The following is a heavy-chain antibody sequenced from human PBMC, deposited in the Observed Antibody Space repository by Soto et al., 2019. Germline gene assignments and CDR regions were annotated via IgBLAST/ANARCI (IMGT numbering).Heavy chain of an antibody. D-gene: IGHD6-13*01. J-gene: IGHJ4*02. CDR1: GFTFSSYA. CDR2: ISSNGGST. V-gene: IGHV3-64*01. Sequence: EVQLVESGGGLVQPGGSLRLSCAASGFTFSSYAMHWVRQAPGKGLEYVSAISSNGGSTYYANSVKGRFTISRDNSKNTLYIQMCSLRAEDMAVYYCARQSYSSYYFDYWGQGTLVTVSS. CDR3: ARQSYSSYYFDY.